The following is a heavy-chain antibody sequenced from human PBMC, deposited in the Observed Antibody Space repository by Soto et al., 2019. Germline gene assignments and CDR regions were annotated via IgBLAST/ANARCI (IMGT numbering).Heavy chain of an antibody. D-gene: IGHD1-26*01. CDR2: ISGTSPYI. CDR3: AKDHFLNQIVGPLGS. V-gene: IGHV3-21*01. CDR1: GFTFNFYN. J-gene: IGHJ5*02. Sequence: PGGSLRLSCAASGFTFNFYNMNWVRQAPGKGLEWVASISGTSPYIDYADSVQGRFTISRDNAHNSLYLQMSSLRAEDTAVYYCAKDHFLNQIVGPLGSWGQGTQVTVSS.